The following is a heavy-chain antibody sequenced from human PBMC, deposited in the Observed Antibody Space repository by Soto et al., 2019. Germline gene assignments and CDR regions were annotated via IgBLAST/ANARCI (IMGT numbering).Heavy chain of an antibody. CDR1: GFTFSSYS. Sequence: GGSLRLACAASGFTFSSYSMNWVRQAPGKGLEWVSSISSSSSYIYYADSVKGRFTISRDNAKNSLYLQMNSLRAEDTAVYYCARGTYYYDSSGYYADGAFDIWGQGTMVTVSS. CDR2: ISSSSSYI. D-gene: IGHD3-22*01. J-gene: IGHJ3*02. CDR3: ARGTYYYDSSGYYADGAFDI. V-gene: IGHV3-21*01.